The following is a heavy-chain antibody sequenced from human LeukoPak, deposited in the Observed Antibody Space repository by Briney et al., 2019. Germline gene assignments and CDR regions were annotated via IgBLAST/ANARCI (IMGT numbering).Heavy chain of an antibody. CDR2: ISAYNGHT. Sequence: GASVKVSCKASGYTFTDYDITWVRQAPGQGLEWMGWISAYNGHTNYAQKLQGRITVTTDTSTSTSYMELRSLRSDDTAVHYCARRGLGTTQRYFEYWGQGTLVIVSS. CDR3: ARRGLGTTQRYFEY. V-gene: IGHV1-18*01. J-gene: IGHJ4*02. D-gene: IGHD1-7*01. CDR1: GYTFTDYD.